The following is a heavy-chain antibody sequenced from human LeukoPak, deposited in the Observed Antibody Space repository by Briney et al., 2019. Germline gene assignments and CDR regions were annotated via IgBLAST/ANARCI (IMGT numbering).Heavy chain of an antibody. Sequence: ASVKVSCKASGYTFTSDGISWVRQAPGQGLEWMGWISTYNGNTNYAQKLQGRVTMATDTSTSTAYRELRSLRSDDTAVYYCARRRVYSGSYVFDYWGQGTLVTVSS. D-gene: IGHD1-26*01. CDR2: ISTYNGNT. V-gene: IGHV1-18*01. CDR3: ARRRVYSGSYVFDY. J-gene: IGHJ4*02. CDR1: GYTFTSDG.